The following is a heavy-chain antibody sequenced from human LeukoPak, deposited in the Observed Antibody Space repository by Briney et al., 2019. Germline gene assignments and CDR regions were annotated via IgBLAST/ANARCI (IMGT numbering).Heavy chain of an antibody. J-gene: IGHJ2*01. CDR3: ARLANATTTITYWYFDL. Sequence: PSETLSLTCTVSGGSISTYYWSWIRQPPGEGLEWIGSFYYIGSTNYNPSLKSRATISVDTSKNQFSLKLSSVTAADTALYYCARLANATTTITYWYFDLWGRGTLVTVSS. D-gene: IGHD1-1*01. CDR2: FYYIGST. CDR1: GGSISTYY. V-gene: IGHV4-59*08.